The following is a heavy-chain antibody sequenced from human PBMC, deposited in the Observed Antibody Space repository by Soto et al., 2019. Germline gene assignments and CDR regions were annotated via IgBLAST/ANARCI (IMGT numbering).Heavy chain of an antibody. D-gene: IGHD6-19*01. J-gene: IGHJ4*02. V-gene: IGHV3-48*02. CDR1: GFTFSSYS. Sequence: PGGSLRLSCGASGFTFSSYSMNWVRRAPGKGLEWVSYISSSSSIIYYADSVKGRFTISRDNAKNSLYLQMNSLRDEDTAVYYCARGVGVDGTRSSYHIDYWGQGTLVTVSS. CDR3: ARGVGVDGTRSSYHIDY. CDR2: ISSSSSII.